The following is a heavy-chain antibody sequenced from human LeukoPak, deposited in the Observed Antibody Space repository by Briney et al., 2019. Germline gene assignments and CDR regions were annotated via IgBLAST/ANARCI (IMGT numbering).Heavy chain of an antibody. Sequence: GESLKISCKGSGYSFTSYWISWVRQMPGKGLEWMGRIDPSDSYTNYSPSFQGHGTISTDKSISTAYLQWNSLKASGTAMYYCARRGSSGWYDYWGQGTLVTVSS. CDR1: GYSFTSYW. J-gene: IGHJ4*02. D-gene: IGHD6-19*01. CDR2: IDPSDSYT. V-gene: IGHV5-10-1*01. CDR3: ARRGSSGWYDY.